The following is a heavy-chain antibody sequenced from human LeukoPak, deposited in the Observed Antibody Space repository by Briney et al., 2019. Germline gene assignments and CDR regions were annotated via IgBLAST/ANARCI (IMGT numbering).Heavy chain of an antibody. V-gene: IGHV4-59*08. CDR1: GGSISSYY. Sequence: SETLSLTCTVSGGSISSYYWSWIRQPPGKGLEWIGYIYYSGSTNYNPSLKSRVTISVGTSKNQFSLKLTSVTAADTAVYFCVSGTQYNWFDPWGQGTLVTVSS. J-gene: IGHJ5*02. CDR2: IYYSGST. D-gene: IGHD3-10*01. CDR3: VSGTQYNWFDP.